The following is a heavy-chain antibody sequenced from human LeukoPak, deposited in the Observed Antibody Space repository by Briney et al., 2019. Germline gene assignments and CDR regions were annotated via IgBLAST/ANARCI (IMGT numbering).Heavy chain of an antibody. CDR2: IYDSGST. CDR3: ARVELYGHWFDP. J-gene: IGHJ5*02. V-gene: IGHV4-61*01. CDR1: GGSVSSGTYY. Sequence: PSETLSLTCTVSGGSVSSGTYYWSWIRQSPEKGLEWIGYIYDSGSTNYNPSLKSRVTISIDTSKSQFSLKLNSVTAADTAVYYCARVELYGHWFDPWGQGTLVTVSS. D-gene: IGHD3-10*01.